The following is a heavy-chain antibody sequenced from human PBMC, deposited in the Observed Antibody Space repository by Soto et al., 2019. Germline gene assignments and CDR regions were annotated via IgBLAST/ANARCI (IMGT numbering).Heavy chain of an antibody. J-gene: IGHJ5*02. D-gene: IGHD4-17*01. V-gene: IGHV1-69*06. CDR2: IIPIFGTA. CDR1: GGTFSSYA. Sequence: ASVKVSCKASGGTFSSYAISWVRQAPGQGLEWMGGIIPIFGTANYAQKFQGRVTITADKSTSTAYMELSSLRSEDTAVYYCARDKSGTTVVMFWFDPWGQGTLVTVSS. CDR3: ARDKSGTTVVMFWFDP.